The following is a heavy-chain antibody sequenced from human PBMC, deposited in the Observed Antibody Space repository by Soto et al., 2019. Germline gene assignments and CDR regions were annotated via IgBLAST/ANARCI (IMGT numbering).Heavy chain of an antibody. CDR1: GFTFSSFG. Sequence: SGGSLRLSCAASGFTFSSFGMHWGRQAPGKGLEWVAVISYDGSNKYYADSVKGRFTISRDNSKNTLYLQMNSLRAEDTAVFYCAKPTVPFGRIAVAGPFDYWGQGTLVTVSS. D-gene: IGHD6-19*01. CDR3: AKPTVPFGRIAVAGPFDY. CDR2: ISYDGSNK. V-gene: IGHV3-30*18. J-gene: IGHJ4*02.